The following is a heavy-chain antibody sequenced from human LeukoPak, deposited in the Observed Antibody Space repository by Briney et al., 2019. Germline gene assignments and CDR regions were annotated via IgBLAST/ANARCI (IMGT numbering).Heavy chain of an antibody. J-gene: IGHJ3*02. Sequence: ASVKVSCKASGYTFTSCYMHWVRQAPGQGLEWMGWVNPNNGATLYAQKFQGRVSMTRDTSISTAYMELSGLTSDDTAIYYCARDFYDSGRGAFDIWGQGTTVTASS. V-gene: IGHV1-2*02. CDR3: ARDFYDSGRGAFDI. CDR2: VNPNNGAT. CDR1: GYTFTSCY. D-gene: IGHD3-22*01.